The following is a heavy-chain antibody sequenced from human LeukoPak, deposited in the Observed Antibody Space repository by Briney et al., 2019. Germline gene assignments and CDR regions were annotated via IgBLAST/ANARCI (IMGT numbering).Heavy chain of an antibody. D-gene: IGHD6-13*01. V-gene: IGHV1-3*01. CDR1: GYTFTSYA. CDR3: VPQQLGLYNWFDP. Sequence: ASVEVSCKASGYTFTSYAMHWVRQAPGQRLEWMGWINAGNGNTKYSQKFQGRVTITRDTSASTAYMELSSLRSEDTAVYYCVPQQLGLYNWFDPWGQGTLVTVSS. CDR2: INAGNGNT. J-gene: IGHJ5*02.